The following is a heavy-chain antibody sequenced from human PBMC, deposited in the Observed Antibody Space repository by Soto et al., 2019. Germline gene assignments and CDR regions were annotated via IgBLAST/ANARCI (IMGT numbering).Heavy chain of an antibody. CDR3: ARDRDYGDRPCVFDY. D-gene: IGHD4-17*01. CDR1: GFTFSSYG. J-gene: IGHJ4*02. V-gene: IGHV3-33*01. Sequence: QVQLVESGGGVVQPGRSLRLSCAASGFTFSSYGMHWVRQAPGKGLEWVAVIWYDGSNKYYADSVKGRFTISRDNSKNTLYLQMNSLRAEDTAVYYCARDRDYGDRPCVFDYWGQGTLVTVSS. CDR2: IWYDGSNK.